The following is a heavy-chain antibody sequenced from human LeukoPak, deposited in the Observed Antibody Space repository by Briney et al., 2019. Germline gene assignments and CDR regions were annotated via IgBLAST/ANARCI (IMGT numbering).Heavy chain of an antibody. D-gene: IGHD6-13*01. V-gene: IGHV3-48*03. J-gene: IGHJ3*02. CDR2: ISSSGSTI. CDR3: ARVEIAAAYGAFDI. CDR1: GFTFSSYE. Sequence: GGSLRLSCAASGFTFSSYEMNWVRQAPGKGQEWVSYISSSGSTIYYADSVKGRFTISRDNAKNSLYLQMNSLRAEDTAVYYCARVEIAAAYGAFDIWGQGTMVTVSS.